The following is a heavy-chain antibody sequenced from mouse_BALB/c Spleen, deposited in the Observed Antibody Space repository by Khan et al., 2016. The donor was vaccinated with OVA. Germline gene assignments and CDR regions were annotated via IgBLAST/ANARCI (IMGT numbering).Heavy chain of an antibody. J-gene: IGHJ2*01. Sequence: EVQLQESGPGLVKPSQSLSLTCTVTGFSITSDYAWNWIRQFPGNKLEWLGHISYSGNTKYNPSLKSRISVTRDTSKNQFFLQLDSVTTEDTATDYGARVYGGDFDYWGQGTTLTVSS. CDR1: GFSITSDYA. CDR3: ARVYGGDFDY. V-gene: IGHV3-2*02. CDR2: ISYSGNT. D-gene: IGHD2-10*02.